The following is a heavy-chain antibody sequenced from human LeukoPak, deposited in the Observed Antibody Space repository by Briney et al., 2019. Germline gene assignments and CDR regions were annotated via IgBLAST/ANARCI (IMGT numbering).Heavy chain of an antibody. CDR1: GYTFTGYY. CDR3: ARDSGSSWYYFDY. J-gene: IGHJ4*02. D-gene: IGHD6-13*01. Sequence: ASVKVSCKASGYTFTGYYMHWVRQAPGQGLEWMGWINPNSGGTNYARKFQGRVTMTRDTSISTAYMELSRLRSDDTAVYYCARDSGSSWYYFDYWGQGTLVTVSS. V-gene: IGHV1-2*02. CDR2: INPNSGGT.